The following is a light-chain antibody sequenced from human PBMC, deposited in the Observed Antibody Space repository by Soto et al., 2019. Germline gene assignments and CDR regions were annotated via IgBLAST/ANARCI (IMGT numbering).Light chain of an antibody. CDR2: GAS. CDR3: QQYGSSGT. J-gene: IGKJ1*01. CDR1: QSVSNNY. Sequence: EIVLTQSPGTLSLSPGERATLSCRASQSVSNNYLAWYQQKPGQAPMLLIYGASNRATGIPDRFSGSGSGTDFTLTISRLEPEDFAVYYCQQYGSSGTFGQGTKVAMK. V-gene: IGKV3-20*01.